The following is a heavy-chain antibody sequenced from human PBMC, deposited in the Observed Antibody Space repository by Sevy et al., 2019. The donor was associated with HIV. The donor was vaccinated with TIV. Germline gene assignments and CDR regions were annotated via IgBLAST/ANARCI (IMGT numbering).Heavy chain of an antibody. V-gene: IGHV4-34*01. CDR3: ARGSYRYCSGGSCYRSGFDY. J-gene: IGHJ4*02. Sequence: SETLSLTCAVYGGSFSGYYWSWIRQPPGKGLEWIGEINHSGSTNYNPSLKSRVTISVDTSKNQFSLKLSSVTAADTAVYYCARGSYRYCSGGSCYRSGFDYWGQGTLVTVSS. CDR2: INHSGST. D-gene: IGHD2-15*01. CDR1: GGSFSGYY.